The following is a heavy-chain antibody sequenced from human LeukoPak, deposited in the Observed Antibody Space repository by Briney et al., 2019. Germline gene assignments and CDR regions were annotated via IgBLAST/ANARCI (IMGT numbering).Heavy chain of an antibody. J-gene: IGHJ4*02. CDR1: GFSYSSNW. CDR3: VSSSAGRHPPYS. CDR2: IRPDGGDP. V-gene: IGHV3-7*01. D-gene: IGHD2-21*01. Sequence: GGSLRLSCTVRGFSYSSNWMSWVRQAPGKGLEWVAKIRPDGGDPVYADSVEGRLTISRDNAKNSLYLHMNRLRVEDTAVYFCVSSSAGRHPPYSWGQGTLLTVSS.